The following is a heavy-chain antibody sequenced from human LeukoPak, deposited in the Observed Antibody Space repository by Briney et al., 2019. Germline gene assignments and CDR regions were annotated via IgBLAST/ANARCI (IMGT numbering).Heavy chain of an antibody. J-gene: IGHJ6*03. CDR2: IYYSGST. D-gene: IGHD3-16*01. V-gene: IGHV4-61*01. CDR1: GYSISSGYY. Sequence: PSETLSLTCTVSGYSISSGYYWSWIRQPPGKGLEWIGYIYYSGSTNYNPSHKSRVTISVDTSKNQFSLKLSSVTAADTAVYYCARETSQKGAHYMDVWGKGTTVTISS. CDR3: ARETSQKGAHYMDV.